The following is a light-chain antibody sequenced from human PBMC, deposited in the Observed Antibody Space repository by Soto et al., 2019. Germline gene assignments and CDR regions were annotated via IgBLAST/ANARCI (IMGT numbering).Light chain of an antibody. CDR3: ATWDDSLTSYV. CDR2: SNN. Sequence: QPVLTQPPSASGTPGERVTICCSGSSSNIGGNLVSWYQQVPGTAPKLLIYSNNQRPSGVPDRFSGSKSGTSASLAISGLQSEDEADYYCATWDDSLTSYVFAIGTKVTVL. J-gene: IGLJ1*01. CDR1: SSNIGGNL. V-gene: IGLV1-44*01.